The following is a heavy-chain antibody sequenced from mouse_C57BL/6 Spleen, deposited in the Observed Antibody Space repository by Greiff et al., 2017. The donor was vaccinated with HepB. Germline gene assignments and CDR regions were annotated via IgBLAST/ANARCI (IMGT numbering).Heavy chain of an antibody. CDR3: ARVDYDDAMDY. Sequence: QVQLKQPGAELVKPGASVKLSCKASGYTFTSYWMHWVKQRPGQGLEWIGMIHPNSGSTNYNEKFKSKATLTVDKSSSTAYMQLSSLTSEDSAVYYCARVDYDDAMDYWGQGTSVTVSS. V-gene: IGHV1-64*01. CDR1: GYTFTSYW. CDR2: IHPNSGST. D-gene: IGHD2-3*01. J-gene: IGHJ4*01.